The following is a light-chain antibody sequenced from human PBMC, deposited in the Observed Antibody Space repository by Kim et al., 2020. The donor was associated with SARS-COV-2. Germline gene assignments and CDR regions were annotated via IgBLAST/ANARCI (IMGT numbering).Light chain of an antibody. CDR2: DVS. V-gene: IGLV2-11*01. Sequence: QSVTISCTETSSDVGGYNYVSWYQQHPGKAPKLMIYDVSKRPSGVPDRFSGSKSGNTASLTISGLQAEDEADYYCCSYAGSYTFEVFGTGTKVTVL. CDR1: SSDVGGYNY. CDR3: CSYAGSYTFEV. J-gene: IGLJ1*01.